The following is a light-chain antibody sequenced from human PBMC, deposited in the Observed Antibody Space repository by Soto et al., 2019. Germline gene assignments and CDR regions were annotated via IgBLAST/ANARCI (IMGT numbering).Light chain of an antibody. V-gene: IGKV1-39*01. CDR3: QQSFTTPS. Sequence: DIQMTQSPSSLSASVVDRVNITCRASQTVSSYLNWYQQKPGTVPKLLIYATSNLQSGVPSRFSGRGFGTDFTLTISSLQPEDFATYYCQQSFTTPSFGQGTRLEI. CDR2: ATS. J-gene: IGKJ5*01. CDR1: QTVSSY.